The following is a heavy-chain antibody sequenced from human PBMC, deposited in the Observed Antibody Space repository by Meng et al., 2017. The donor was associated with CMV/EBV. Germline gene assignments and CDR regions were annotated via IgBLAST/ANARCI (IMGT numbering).Heavy chain of an antibody. J-gene: IGHJ4*02. CDR2: IYWDDDK. CDR3: ARGGLRGFDY. V-gene: IGHV2-5*02. CDR1: GFSLSTSGVG. D-gene: IGHD4-17*01. Sequence: HTTLNAPAPPLLHPTQTLTLSCTFSGFSLSTSGVGVGWIRQPPGKALEWLALIYWDDDKRYSPSLKSRLTITKDTSKNQVVLTMTNMDPVDTATYYCARGGLRGFDYWGQGTLVTVSS.